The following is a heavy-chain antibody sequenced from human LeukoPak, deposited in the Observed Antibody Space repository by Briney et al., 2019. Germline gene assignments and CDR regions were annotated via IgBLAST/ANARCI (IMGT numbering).Heavy chain of an antibody. Sequence: ASVKVSCKASGYTFTGYYMHWVRQAPGQGLEWMGRINPNRGGTNYAQKFQGRVTMTRDTSTSTAYMELSRLRSDDTAVYYCARVHNSGSPFDYWGQGTLVTVSS. J-gene: IGHJ4*02. CDR3: ARVHNSGSPFDY. D-gene: IGHD1-26*01. CDR2: INPNRGGT. CDR1: GYTFTGYY. V-gene: IGHV1-2*06.